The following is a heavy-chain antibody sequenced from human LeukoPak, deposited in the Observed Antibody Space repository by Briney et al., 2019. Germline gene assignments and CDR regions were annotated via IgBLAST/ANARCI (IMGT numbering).Heavy chain of an antibody. CDR1: EGTFSSYA. J-gene: IGHJ6*03. D-gene: IGHD7-27*01. CDR3: ARGPTRSLGMDV. CDR2: IIPIFGTA. V-gene: IGHV1-69*05. Sequence: GASVKVSCKASEGTFSSYAISWVRQAPGQGLEWMGGIIPIFGTANYAQKFQGRVTITTDESTSTAYMELSSLRSEDTAVYYCARGPTRSLGMDVRGKGTTVTVSS.